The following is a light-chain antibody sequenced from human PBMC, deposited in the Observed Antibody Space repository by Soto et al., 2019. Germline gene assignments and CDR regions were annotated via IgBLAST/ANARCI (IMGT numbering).Light chain of an antibody. V-gene: IGLV3-27*01. CDR1: VLTKKY. Sequence: SYELTQPSSVSVSPGQTARITCSGDVLTKKYARWFQQKPGQAPVLVIYKDSERPSGIPERFSGSSSGTTVTLTISGAQVEDEADYYCYSAADSDAVFGGGTKVTVL. CDR3: YSAADSDAV. J-gene: IGLJ2*01. CDR2: KDS.